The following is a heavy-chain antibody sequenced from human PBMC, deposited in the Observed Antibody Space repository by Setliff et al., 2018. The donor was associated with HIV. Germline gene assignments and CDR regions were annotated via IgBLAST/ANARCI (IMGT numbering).Heavy chain of an antibody. J-gene: IGHJ4*02. CDR3: GRSPPGISIDY. D-gene: IGHD1-20*01. CDR2: IYPHSGGT. V-gene: IGHV1-2*02. CDR1: GYNFAGYY. Sequence: GASVKVSCKASGYNFAGYYVQWVRQAPGQGLEWMGWIYPHSGGTNYAQKFQDRVTMTRDTSISTAYLEVTSLRSDDSAVYYCGRSPPGISIDYWGQGTLVTVSS.